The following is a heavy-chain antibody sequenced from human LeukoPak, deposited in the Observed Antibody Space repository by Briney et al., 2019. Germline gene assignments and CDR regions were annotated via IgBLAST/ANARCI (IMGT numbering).Heavy chain of an antibody. D-gene: IGHD3-22*01. Sequence: SVKVSCKASGGTFSSYAISWVRQAPGQGLEWMGRIIPNLGTTNRAQNFQDRVTLTADKSTNTAYMELTSLTSDDTAVYYCATTNDGGGYQWGDFFDFWGQGTLVTVSS. CDR2: IIPNLGTT. CDR1: GGTFSSYA. J-gene: IGHJ4*02. V-gene: IGHV1-69*04. CDR3: ATTNDGGGYQWGDFFDF.